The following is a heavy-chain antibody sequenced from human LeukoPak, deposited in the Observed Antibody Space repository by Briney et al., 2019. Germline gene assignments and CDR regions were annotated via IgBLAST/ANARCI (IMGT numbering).Heavy chain of an antibody. D-gene: IGHD2-15*01. CDR2: MNPNSGNT. CDR3: ARSPVVVAASGYYYYGMDV. CDR1: GYTLTELS. Sequence: ASVKVSCKVSGYTLTELSMHWVRQAPGKGLEWMGWMNPNSGNTGYAQKFQGRVTMTRNTSISTAYMELSSLRSEDTAVYYCARSPVVVAASGYYYYGMDVWGQGTTVTVSS. V-gene: IGHV1-8*01. J-gene: IGHJ6*02.